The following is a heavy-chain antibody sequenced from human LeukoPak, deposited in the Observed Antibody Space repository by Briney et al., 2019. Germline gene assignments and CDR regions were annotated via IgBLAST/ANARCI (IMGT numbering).Heavy chain of an antibody. V-gene: IGHV4-59*01. CDR1: GGSISSYY. J-gene: IGHJ4*02. Sequence: SETLSLTCTVSGGSISSYYWSWIRQPPGKGREWIGYIYYSGSTNYNPSLKSRVTISEDTSKNQFSLKLSSVTAADTAVYYCARGGGNYYPYYFDFWGQGTLVTVSS. CDR3: ARGGGNYYPYYFDF. D-gene: IGHD1-26*01. CDR2: IYYSGST.